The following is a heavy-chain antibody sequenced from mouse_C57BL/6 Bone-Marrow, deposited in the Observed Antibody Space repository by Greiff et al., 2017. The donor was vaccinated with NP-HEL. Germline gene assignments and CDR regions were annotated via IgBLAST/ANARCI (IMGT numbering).Heavy chain of an antibody. Sequence: EVKLQQSGPELVKPGASVKISCKASGYTFTDYYMNWVKQSHGKSLEWIGDINPNNGGTSYNQKFKGKATLTVDKSSSTAYMELRSLTSEDSAVYYCASWGTTVVANYFDYWGQGTTLTVSS. D-gene: IGHD1-1*01. CDR1: GYTFTDYY. CDR3: ASWGTTVVANYFDY. V-gene: IGHV1-26*01. J-gene: IGHJ2*01. CDR2: INPNNGGT.